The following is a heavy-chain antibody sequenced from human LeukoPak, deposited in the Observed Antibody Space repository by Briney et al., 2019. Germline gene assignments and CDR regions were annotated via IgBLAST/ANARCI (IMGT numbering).Heavy chain of an antibody. D-gene: IGHD5-24*01. J-gene: IGHJ4*02. V-gene: IGHV3-13*01. CDR2: IGTAGDT. Sequence: PGGSLRLSCAAAGFTLSTYDMHWVRQVTGKGLEWVSVIGTAGDTYYAGSVQGRFTISRHNSKNTLYLHMNSLRSEDTAVYYCATSRRGWVQFAYYFDYWGQGTLVTVSS. CDR3: ATSRRGWVQFAYYFDY. CDR1: GFTLSTYD.